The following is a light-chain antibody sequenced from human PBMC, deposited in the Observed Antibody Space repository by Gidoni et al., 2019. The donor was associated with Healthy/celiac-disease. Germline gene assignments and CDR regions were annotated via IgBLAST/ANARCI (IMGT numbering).Light chain of an antibody. J-gene: IGKJ1*01. Sequence: DIQMTQSPSSLSASVGDRVTITCLARQSISSYLNWYQQKPGKAPKLLIYAAYSLQSGVPSRFSGSGSGTDFTITISSLQPEDVATYYWQQSYSTSWTFGQGTKVEIK. CDR1: QSISSY. V-gene: IGKV1-39*01. CDR2: AAY. CDR3: QQSYSTSWT.